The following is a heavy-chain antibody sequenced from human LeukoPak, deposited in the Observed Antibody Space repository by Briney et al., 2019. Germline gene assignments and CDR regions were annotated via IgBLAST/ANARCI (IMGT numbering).Heavy chain of an antibody. V-gene: IGHV3-7*03. CDR2: INHNGNVN. Sequence: GGSPRLSCAASGFTFNNYAMSWVRQAPGKGLEWVASINHNGNVNYYVDSVKGRFTISRDNAKNSLYLQMSNLRAEDTAVYFCARGGGLDVWGQGATVTVSS. CDR1: GFTFNNYA. CDR3: ARGGGLDV. J-gene: IGHJ6*02. D-gene: IGHD3-16*01.